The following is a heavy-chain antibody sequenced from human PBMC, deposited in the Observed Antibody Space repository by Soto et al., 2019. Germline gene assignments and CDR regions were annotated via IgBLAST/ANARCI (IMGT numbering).Heavy chain of an antibody. V-gene: IGHV3-11*01. D-gene: IGHD1-26*01. CDR3: ARARIVGAKTGFDY. CDR2: ISGSGDVI. Sequence: GGSLRLSCAASAFKFSDYYMSWVRQAPGKGLEWVSYISGSGDVIYYADSVKGRFTISRDNDKKSVHLQMDTLRAEDTALYYCARARIVGAKTGFDYWGQGTLVTVSS. CDR1: AFKFSDYY. J-gene: IGHJ4*02.